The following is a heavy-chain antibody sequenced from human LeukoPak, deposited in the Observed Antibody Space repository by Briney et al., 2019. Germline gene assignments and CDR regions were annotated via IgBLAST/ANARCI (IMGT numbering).Heavy chain of an antibody. CDR2: FHYSGST. J-gene: IGHJ4*02. CDR1: GGSISSYY. D-gene: IGHD6-13*01. V-gene: IGHV4-59*01. Sequence: SETLSLTCAVSGGSISSYYWSWIRQPPGKGLEWIGYFHYSGSTNYSPSLKSRVTISIDTSKNQFSLKVSSVTAADTAVYYCARGSSWSYYFDYWGQGTLVTVSS. CDR3: ARGSSWSYYFDY.